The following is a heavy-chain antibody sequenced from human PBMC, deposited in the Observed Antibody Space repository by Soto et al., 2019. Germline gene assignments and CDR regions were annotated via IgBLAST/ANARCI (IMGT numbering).Heavy chain of an antibody. CDR1: GFTFSDYY. Sequence: QVQLVESGGGLVKPGGSLRLSCAASGFTFSDYYMSWIRQAPGKGLEWVSYISSSGSTIYYADSVKGRFTISSGNAKNSLYLQMNSLRAEDTAVYYCARDPLYSGYDSDFYWYFDLWGRGTLVTVSS. CDR3: ARDPLYSGYDSDFYWYFDL. J-gene: IGHJ2*01. CDR2: ISSSGSTI. D-gene: IGHD5-12*01. V-gene: IGHV3-11*01.